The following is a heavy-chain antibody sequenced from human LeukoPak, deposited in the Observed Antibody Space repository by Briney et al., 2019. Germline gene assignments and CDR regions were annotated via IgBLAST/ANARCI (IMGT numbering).Heavy chain of an antibody. Sequence: GGSLRLSCAASGFTFSSYWMSWVRQAPGKGLEWVANIKQDGSEKYYVDSVKGRFTISRDNAKNSLYLQMNSLRAEDTAVYYCARYIYSSGWCFEYWGQGTLVTVSS. CDR3: ARYIYSSGWCFEY. D-gene: IGHD6-19*01. J-gene: IGHJ4*02. V-gene: IGHV3-7*01. CDR2: IKQDGSEK. CDR1: GFTFSSYW.